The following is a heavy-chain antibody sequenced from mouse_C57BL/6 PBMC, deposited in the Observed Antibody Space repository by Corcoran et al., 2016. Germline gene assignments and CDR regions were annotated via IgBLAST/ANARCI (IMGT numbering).Heavy chain of an antibody. J-gene: IGHJ1*03. D-gene: IGHD2-5*01. Sequence: EVQLQQSGPELVKPGASVKISCKASGYTFTDYYMNWVKQSHGKSLEWIGAINPNNGGTSYNQKFKGKATLTVDKSSSTAYMELRSLTSEDSAVYYCARYPYYSNYFRYFDVWGTGTTVTVSS. CDR3: ARYPYYSNYFRYFDV. CDR1: GYTFTDYY. V-gene: IGHV1-26*01. CDR2: INPNNGGT.